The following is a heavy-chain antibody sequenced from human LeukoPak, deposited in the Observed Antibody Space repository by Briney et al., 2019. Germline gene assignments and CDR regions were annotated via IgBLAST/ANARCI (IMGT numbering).Heavy chain of an antibody. CDR2: IWYDGSNK. Sequence: GGSLRLSCAASGFTFRNHGMHWVRQVPGKGLEWVAVIWYDGSNKYYADSVKGRFTISRDNSKNTLDLQMNSLRAEDTAVYYCAKDSLYYYDSSGYYYFDYWGQGTLVTVSS. D-gene: IGHD3-22*01. V-gene: IGHV3-33*06. CDR1: GFTFRNHG. J-gene: IGHJ4*02. CDR3: AKDSLYYYDSSGYYYFDY.